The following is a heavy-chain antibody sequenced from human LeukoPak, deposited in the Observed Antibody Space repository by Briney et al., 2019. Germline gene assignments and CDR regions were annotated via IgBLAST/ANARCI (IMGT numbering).Heavy chain of an antibody. D-gene: IGHD3-22*01. CDR1: GGSITTSSYY. CDR3: ARAYSYDYHSSGYYAPKYFQH. Sequence: SETLSLTCTVSGGSITTSSYYWAWIRQPPGKGLEWIGSIYYSGTTYYNSSLKSRVTISVDTSKNQFSLKLTSVTAADTAVYYCARAYSYDYHSSGYYAPKYFQHWGQGTLVTVSS. CDR2: IYYSGTT. V-gene: IGHV4-39*07. J-gene: IGHJ1*01.